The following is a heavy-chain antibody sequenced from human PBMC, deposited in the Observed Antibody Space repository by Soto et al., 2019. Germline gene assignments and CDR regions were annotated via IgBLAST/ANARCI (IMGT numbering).Heavy chain of an antibody. Sequence: EVQLVESGGGLVQPGGSLILSCAASGFTFSSYVINWLRQAPGKGLEWVSYISISSSTRYYADSVRGRFTISRDNAKNSLYLQMNSLRDEDTAVYYCARGGGFFDYWGQGALVAVSS. CDR2: ISISSSTR. CDR1: GFTFSSYV. V-gene: IGHV3-48*02. CDR3: ARGGGFFDY. J-gene: IGHJ4*02. D-gene: IGHD3-10*01.